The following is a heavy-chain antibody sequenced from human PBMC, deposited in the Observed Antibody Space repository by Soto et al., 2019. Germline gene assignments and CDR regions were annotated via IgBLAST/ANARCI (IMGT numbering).Heavy chain of an antibody. J-gene: IGHJ6*02. CDR3: AKGIYDFWSGYYSLYYYYGMDV. Sequence: PGGSLRLSCAASGFTFSSYAMSWVRQAPGKGLEWVSAISGSGGSTYYADSVKGRFTISRDNSKNTLYLQMNSLRAEDTAVYYCAKGIYDFWSGYYSLYYYYGMDVWGQGTTVTVSS. CDR1: GFTFSSYA. V-gene: IGHV3-23*01. D-gene: IGHD3-3*01. CDR2: ISGSGGST.